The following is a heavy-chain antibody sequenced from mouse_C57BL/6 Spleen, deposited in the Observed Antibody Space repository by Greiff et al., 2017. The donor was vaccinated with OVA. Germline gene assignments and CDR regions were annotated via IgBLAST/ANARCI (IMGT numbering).Heavy chain of an antibody. CDR1: GYTFTSYW. CDR2: IDPSDSYT. J-gene: IGHJ2*01. Sequence: QVQLQQPGAELVKPGASVKLSCKASGYTFTSYWMQWVKQRPGQGLEWIGEIDPSDSYTNYNQKFKGKATLTVDTSSSTAYMQLSSVTSEDSAVYYCARGRDSSGYNVDYWGKGTTLTVSS. D-gene: IGHD3-2*02. CDR3: ARGRDSSGYNVDY. V-gene: IGHV1-50*01.